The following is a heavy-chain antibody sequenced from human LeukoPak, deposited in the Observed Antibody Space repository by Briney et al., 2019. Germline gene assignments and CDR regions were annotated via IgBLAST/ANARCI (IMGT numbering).Heavy chain of an antibody. CDR1: GFTFSSYA. V-gene: IGHV3-23*01. CDR2: ISGSGGST. Sequence: GGSLRLSCAASGFTFSSYAMSWVRQAPGRGLEWVSAISGSGGSTYYADSVKGRFTISRDNSKNTLYLQMNSLRAEDTAVYYCAKESLGRYYYYYMDVWGKGTTVTVSS. J-gene: IGHJ6*03. D-gene: IGHD7-27*01. CDR3: AKESLGRYYYYYMDV.